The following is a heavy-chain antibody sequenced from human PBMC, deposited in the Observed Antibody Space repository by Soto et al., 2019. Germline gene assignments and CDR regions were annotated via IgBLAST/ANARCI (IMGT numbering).Heavy chain of an antibody. Sequence: QAQLVQSGAEVKKPGASVKVSCKASGYTFYSHSISWVRQAPGQGLEWMGRINGDYGNTQYAQKFLGRVTMTTDTSTTTVYMELTNLRSDDTAVYYCARCIQGDYYYRMDVCGQGTTVTVSS. CDR3: ARCIQGDYYYRMDV. V-gene: IGHV1-18*01. CDR1: GYTFYSHS. CDR2: INGDYGNT. D-gene: IGHD5-18*01. J-gene: IGHJ6*02.